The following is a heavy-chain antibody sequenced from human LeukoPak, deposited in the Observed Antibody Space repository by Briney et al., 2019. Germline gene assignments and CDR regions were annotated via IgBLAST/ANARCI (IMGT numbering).Heavy chain of an antibody. Sequence: GGSLRLSCAASGFTVSSNEMSWVRQAPGKGLEWVSSISGGSTYYADSRKGRFTISRDNSKNTLHLQMNSLRAEDTAVYYCSTCRTMIVVVITPDFDYWGQGTLVTVSS. V-gene: IGHV3-38-3*01. D-gene: IGHD3-22*01. CDR3: STCRTMIVVVITPDFDY. CDR2: ISGGST. J-gene: IGHJ4*02. CDR1: GFTVSSNE.